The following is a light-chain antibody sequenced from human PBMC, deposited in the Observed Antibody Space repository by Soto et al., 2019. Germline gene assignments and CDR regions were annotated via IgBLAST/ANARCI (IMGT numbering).Light chain of an antibody. V-gene: IGKV1-39*01. CDR3: QKCYSSPLT. Sequence: DIQMTHSPSSLSASVVYIVTITFRASQTISNYLNWYQQQPGKAPKLLTYAASSLQSGVPSRFSGSGSGTDFTLTISSLQPEDFATYYCQKCYSSPLTFGGGTKVDIK. J-gene: IGKJ4*01. CDR2: AAS. CDR1: QTISNY.